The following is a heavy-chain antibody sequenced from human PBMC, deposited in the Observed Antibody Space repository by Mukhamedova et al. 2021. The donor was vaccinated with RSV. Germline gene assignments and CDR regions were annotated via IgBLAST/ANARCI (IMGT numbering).Heavy chain of an antibody. V-gene: IGHV4-4*07. D-gene: IGHD6-13*01. Sequence: GLEWIGHIHASGSTNYNPSLKSRVTMSVDTSNNRFSLKLSSVTAADTAVYYCARTSYIAAAASYYFDYWGQGTLVTVSS. J-gene: IGHJ4*02. CDR2: IHASGST. CDR3: ARTSYIAAAASYYFDY.